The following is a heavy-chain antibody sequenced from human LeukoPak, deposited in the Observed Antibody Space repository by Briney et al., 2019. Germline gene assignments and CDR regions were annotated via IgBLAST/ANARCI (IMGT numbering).Heavy chain of an antibody. D-gene: IGHD6-6*01. CDR2: MNPNSGNT. Sequence: ASVKVSCKASGYTFTSCDINWVRQATGQGIEWMGWMNPNSGNTGYAQKFQGRVTMTRNTSISTAYMELSSLRSEDTAVYYCARLSIAARIFVYYYYMDVWGKGTTVTVSS. J-gene: IGHJ6*03. CDR3: ARLSIAARIFVYYYYMDV. CDR1: GYTFTSCD. V-gene: IGHV1-8*01.